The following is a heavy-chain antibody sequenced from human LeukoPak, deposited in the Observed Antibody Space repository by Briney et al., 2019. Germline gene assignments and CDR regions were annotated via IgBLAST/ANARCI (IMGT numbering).Heavy chain of an antibody. V-gene: IGHV4-39*02. CDR1: GGSIDRSTYY. Sequence: SETLSLTCTVSGGSIDRSTYYWGWIRQAQGKGLEWIGSIYYAATTSYRPSLKIRVTLSVYTSKNHFSLTLNSVTAADTAVYYCASIAARGDFWGPGTRVTVFS. D-gene: IGHD2-15*01. CDR2: IYYAATT. J-gene: IGHJ4*02. CDR3: ASIAARGDF.